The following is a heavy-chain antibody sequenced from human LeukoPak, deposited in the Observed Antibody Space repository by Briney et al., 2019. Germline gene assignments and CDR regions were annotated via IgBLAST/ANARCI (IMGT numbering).Heavy chain of an antibody. V-gene: IGHV3-21*01. Sequence: GGSLRLSCAASGFTFSSYSMNWVRQAPGKGLEWVSSISSSSSYIYYADSVKGRFTISRDNSKNTLYLQMNSLRAEDTAVYYCASSWFGELLGYFDYWGQGTLVTVSS. CDR3: ASSWFGELLGYFDY. CDR2: ISSSSSYI. CDR1: GFTFSSYS. D-gene: IGHD3-10*01. J-gene: IGHJ4*02.